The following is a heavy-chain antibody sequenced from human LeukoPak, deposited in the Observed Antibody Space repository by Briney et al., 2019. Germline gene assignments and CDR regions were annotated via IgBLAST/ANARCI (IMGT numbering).Heavy chain of an antibody. CDR3: ARGLGVYSSDENDY. CDR2: MNSNSGNT. D-gene: IGHD6-25*01. V-gene: IGHV1-8*01. CDR1: GYTFTSYD. J-gene: IGHJ4*02. Sequence: ASVTVSCKASGYTFTSYDINWVRQATGQGFEWMGWMNSNSGNTGYAQKFQGRVTMTRNTSISTDYMELSSLRSEDTAVYYCARGLGVYSSDENDYWGQGTLVTVSS.